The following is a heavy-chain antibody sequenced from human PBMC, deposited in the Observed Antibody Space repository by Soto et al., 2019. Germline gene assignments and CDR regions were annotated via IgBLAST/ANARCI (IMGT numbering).Heavy chain of an antibody. V-gene: IGHV1-69*12. Sequence: QVQLVQSGAEVKKPGSSVKVSCKASGGTFSSYAISWVRQAPGQGLEWMGGIIPIFGTANYAQKFQGRVTITAEESTSTGYMELSSLRSEDTAVYYCAILLIAARPEGLRYYYGMDVWGQGTTVTVSS. CDR2: IIPIFGTA. CDR1: GGTFSSYA. CDR3: AILLIAARPEGLRYYYGMDV. D-gene: IGHD6-6*01. J-gene: IGHJ6*02.